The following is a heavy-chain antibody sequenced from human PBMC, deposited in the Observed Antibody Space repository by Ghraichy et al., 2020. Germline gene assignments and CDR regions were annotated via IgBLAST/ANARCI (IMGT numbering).Heavy chain of an antibody. CDR1: GGSISSSSYY. Sequence: SETLSLTCTVSGGSISSSSYYWGWIRQPPGKGLEWIGSIYYSGSTYYNPSLKSRVTISVDTSKNQFSLKLSSVTAADTAVYYCARRITGTANDYWGQGTLVTVSS. J-gene: IGHJ4*02. D-gene: IGHD1-7*01. V-gene: IGHV4-39*01. CDR3: ARRITGTANDY. CDR2: IYYSGST.